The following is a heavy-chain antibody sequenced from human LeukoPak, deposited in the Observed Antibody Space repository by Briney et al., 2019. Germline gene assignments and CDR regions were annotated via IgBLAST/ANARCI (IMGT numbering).Heavy chain of an antibody. Sequence: GSLRLSCAASGFTFSSYAMSWVRQAPGKGLEWVSLISWDGGSTYYADSVKGRFTISRDNSKNSLYLQMNSLRTEDTALYYCAKEVYGVNYMDVWGKGTTVTVSS. V-gene: IGHV3-43*01. J-gene: IGHJ6*03. D-gene: IGHD5/OR15-5a*01. CDR2: ISWDGGST. CDR3: AKEVYGVNYMDV. CDR1: GFTFSSYA.